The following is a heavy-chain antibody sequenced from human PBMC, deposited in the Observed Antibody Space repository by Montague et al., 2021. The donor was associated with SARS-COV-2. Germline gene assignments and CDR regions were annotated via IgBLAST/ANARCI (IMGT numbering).Heavy chain of an antibody. D-gene: IGHD3-9*01. CDR3: ARGLAELRYFDWYHHYFDY. J-gene: IGHJ4*02. CDR1: GGSFSGYY. Sequence: SETLSLTCAVYGGSFSGYYWSWIRQPPGKGLEWIGEINHSGSTNYNPSLKSRVTISVDTSKNQFSLKLSSVTAADTAVYYCARGLAELRYFDWYHHYFDYWGQGTLVTVSS. V-gene: IGHV4-34*01. CDR2: INHSGST.